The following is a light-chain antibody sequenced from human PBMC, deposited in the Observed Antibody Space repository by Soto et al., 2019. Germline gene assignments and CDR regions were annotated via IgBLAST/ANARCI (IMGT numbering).Light chain of an antibody. J-gene: IGLJ1*01. CDR1: SSDVGGYNY. V-gene: IGLV2-14*01. CDR2: DVS. CDR3: SSYSINTTRV. Sequence: QSVLTQPASVSGSPGQSITISCTGTSSDVGGYNYVSWYQQHPGKAPKLMIYDVSNRPSGVSNRFSGSKSGNTASLTISGLQAEDETDYYGSSYSINTTRVFGTRSKHTVL.